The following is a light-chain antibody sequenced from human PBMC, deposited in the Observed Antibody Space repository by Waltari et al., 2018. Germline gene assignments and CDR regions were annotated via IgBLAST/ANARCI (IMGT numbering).Light chain of an antibody. CDR3: SSYTSSSPYV. CDR1: SSDVGGYNS. V-gene: IGLV2-14*01. Sequence: QSALTQPASVSGSPGQSITISCTGTSSDVGGYNSVPWYQQHPGKAPKLMIYEVSNRPSGVSNRFSGSKSGNTASLTISGLQAEDEADYYCSSYTSSSPYVFGTGTKVTVL. J-gene: IGLJ1*01. CDR2: EVS.